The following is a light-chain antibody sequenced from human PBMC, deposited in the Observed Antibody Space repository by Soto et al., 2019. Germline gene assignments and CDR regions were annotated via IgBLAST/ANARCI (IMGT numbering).Light chain of an antibody. J-gene: IGLJ1*01. V-gene: IGLV2-11*01. CDR2: DVS. Sequence: QSALTQPRSVSGSPGQSVTISCTGTSSDVGGYNFVSWYQQYPGKAPKLIIYDVSKRPSGVPDRFSGSKSGNTASLTISGLQAEDEADYYCCSYAGSNNFVFGSGTKLTVL. CDR3: CSYAGSNNFV. CDR1: SSDVGGYNF.